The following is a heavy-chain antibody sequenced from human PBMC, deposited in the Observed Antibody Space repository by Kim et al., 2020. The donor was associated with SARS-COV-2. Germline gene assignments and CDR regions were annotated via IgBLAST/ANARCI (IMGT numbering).Heavy chain of an antibody. CDR3: AREIDDFWSGYSPQDYYYYYMDV. J-gene: IGHJ6*03. CDR2: INHSGST. V-gene: IGHV4-34*01. CDR1: GGSFSGYY. Sequence: SETLSLTCAVYGGSFSGYYWSWIRQPPGKGLEWIGEINHSGSTNYNPSLKSRVTIQLDTSKTQSSLKRSSVTAADTAVYYCAREIDDFWSGYSPQDYYYYYMDVWGQGTPVTVSS. D-gene: IGHD3-3*01.